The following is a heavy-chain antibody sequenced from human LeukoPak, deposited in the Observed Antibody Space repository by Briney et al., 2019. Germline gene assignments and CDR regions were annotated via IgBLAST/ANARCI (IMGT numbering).Heavy chain of an antibody. J-gene: IGHJ4*02. D-gene: IGHD4-23*01. CDR2: LSKSGNT. V-gene: IGHV4-59*01. CDR1: GGSISSYY. CDR3: ASSSETTVVTDY. Sequence: PSETLSLTCTVSGGSISSYYWSWIRLPPGKGLEWIGYLSKSGNTNYSPSLKSRVTIFGDTSKNQFFLKLSSVTAADTAVYYCASSSETTVVTDYWGQGTLVTVSS.